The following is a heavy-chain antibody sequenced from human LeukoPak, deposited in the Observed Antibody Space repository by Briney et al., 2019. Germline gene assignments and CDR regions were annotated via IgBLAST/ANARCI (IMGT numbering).Heavy chain of an antibody. J-gene: IGHJ3*02. CDR1: GDSINSGDYY. CDR3: ARRDGAFDI. CDR2: IYYSGST. Sequence: SQTLSLTCTVSGDSINSGDYYWSWIRQPPGNGLEWIGYIYYSGSTYYNPSLKSRVTISVDTSKNQFSLKLSSVTAADTAVYYCARRDGAFDIWGQGTMVTVSS. V-gene: IGHV4-30-4*01.